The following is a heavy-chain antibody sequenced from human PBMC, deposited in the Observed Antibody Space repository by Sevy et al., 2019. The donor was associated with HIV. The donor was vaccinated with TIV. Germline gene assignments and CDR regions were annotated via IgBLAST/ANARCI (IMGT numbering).Heavy chain of an antibody. J-gene: IGHJ4*02. CDR2: ISFDGSNK. CDR1: GFTFSSYA. D-gene: IGHD6-19*01. CDR3: ARGGQYSSGWGGVDY. Sequence: GGSLRLSCAASGFTFSSYAMHWVRQAPGKGLEWVALISFDGSNKYYADSVKGRFTISRDSSKNTLYLQMNSLIAEDTAVYYCARGGQYSSGWGGVDYWGQGTLVTVSS. V-gene: IGHV3-30-3*01.